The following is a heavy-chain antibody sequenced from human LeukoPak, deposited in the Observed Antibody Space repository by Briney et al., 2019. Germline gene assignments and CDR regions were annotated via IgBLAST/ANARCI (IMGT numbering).Heavy chain of an antibody. J-gene: IGHJ4*02. D-gene: IGHD3-9*01. CDR3: ATAHRFDWFDY. CDR1: GYIFINYA. Sequence: GSVKVSCKASGYIFINYAIHWVRQAPGQRLEWMGWINGGNGYTKYSQNFQGRVTITRDTSTDTAYMELSSLRSEDTAVYYCATAHRFDWFDYWGQGTLVTVSS. CDR2: INGGNGYT. V-gene: IGHV1-3*01.